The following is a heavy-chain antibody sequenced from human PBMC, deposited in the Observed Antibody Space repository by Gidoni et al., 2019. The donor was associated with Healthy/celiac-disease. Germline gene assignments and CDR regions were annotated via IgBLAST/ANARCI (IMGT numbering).Heavy chain of an antibody. D-gene: IGHD3-22*01. CDR2: IIPILGIA. Sequence: QVQLVQSGAEVKKPGSSVKVSCKASGGTFSSYAISWVRQAPGQGLEWMGRIIPILGIANYAQKFQGRVTITADKSTSTAYMELSSLRSEDTAVYYCASSNYYEKVQVYWGQGTLVTVSS. CDR1: GGTFSSYA. J-gene: IGHJ4*02. CDR3: ASSNYYEKVQVY. V-gene: IGHV1-69*04.